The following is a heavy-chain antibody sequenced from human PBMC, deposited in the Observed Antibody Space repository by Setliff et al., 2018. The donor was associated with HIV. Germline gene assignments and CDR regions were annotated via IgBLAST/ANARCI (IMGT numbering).Heavy chain of an antibody. CDR2: INQSGST. V-gene: IGHV4-34*01. D-gene: IGHD1-26*01. CDR3: AGGPGTTSIDY. CDR1: GGSFSSYF. J-gene: IGHJ4*02. Sequence: SETLSLTCAVYGGSFSSYFWTWLRQPPGKGLEWIGEINQSGSTNYNPSLKSRISISADASKNQFSLALISVTAADTAVYYCAGGPGTTSIDYWAQGTLVTVS.